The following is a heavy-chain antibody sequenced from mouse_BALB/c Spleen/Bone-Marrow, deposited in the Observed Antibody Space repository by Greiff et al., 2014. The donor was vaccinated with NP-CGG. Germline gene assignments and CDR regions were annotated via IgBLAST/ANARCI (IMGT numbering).Heavy chain of an antibody. Sequence: QVQLKESGAELVKPGASVKLSCKASGYTFTSYYMYWVKQRPGQGLEWIGEINPSNGGTNFNEKFKSKATLTVDKSSSTAYMQLSSLTFEDSAIYYCTRPYYGYVGYAYWGQGTQLTVSA. J-gene: IGHJ3*01. D-gene: IGHD1-2*01. CDR1: GYTFTSYY. CDR2: INPSNGGT. CDR3: TRPYYGYVGYAY. V-gene: IGHV1S81*02.